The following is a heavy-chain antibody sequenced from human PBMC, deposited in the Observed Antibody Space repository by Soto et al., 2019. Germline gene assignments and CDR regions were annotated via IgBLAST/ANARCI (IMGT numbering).Heavy chain of an antibody. J-gene: IGHJ6*02. V-gene: IGHV3-30-3*01. CDR1: GFTFSSYA. CDR3: ARDRVATTESNYYYGMGV. Sequence: GGSLRLSCAASGFTFSSYAMHWVRQAPGKGLEWVAVISYDGSNKYYADSVKGRFTISRDNSKNTLYLQMNSLRAEDTAVYYCARDRVATTESNYYYGMGVWGQGTTVTVSS. CDR2: ISYDGSNK. D-gene: IGHD5-12*01.